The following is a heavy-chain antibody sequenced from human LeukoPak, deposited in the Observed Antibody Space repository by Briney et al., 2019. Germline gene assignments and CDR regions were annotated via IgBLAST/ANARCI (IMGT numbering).Heavy chain of an antibody. J-gene: IGHJ4*02. CDR1: GYTFTRYT. V-gene: IGHV7-4-1*02. Sequence: ASVKVSCKGSGYTFTRYTMNWVRQAPGHGLEWLGCINTKTGDPTYAQGFTGQFVFSLDTSVSTTYLHISNLKAEDTGVYFCAAGPIGLPSGETNDYWGQGALVTVSS. D-gene: IGHD3-10*01. CDR3: AAGPIGLPSGETNDY. CDR2: INTKTGDP.